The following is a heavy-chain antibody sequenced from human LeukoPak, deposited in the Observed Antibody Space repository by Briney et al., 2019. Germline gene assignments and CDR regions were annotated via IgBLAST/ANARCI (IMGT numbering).Heavy chain of an antibody. Sequence: GGSLRLSCAASGFTFSSYGMHWVRQAPGKGLEWVAVIWYDGSNKYYADSVKGRFTISRDNSMNTLYLQMNSLRAGDTAVYYCAKALSIAVAGFDYWGQGTLVTVSS. CDR2: IWYDGSNK. CDR1: GFTFSSYG. D-gene: IGHD6-19*01. J-gene: IGHJ4*02. CDR3: AKALSIAVAGFDY. V-gene: IGHV3-33*06.